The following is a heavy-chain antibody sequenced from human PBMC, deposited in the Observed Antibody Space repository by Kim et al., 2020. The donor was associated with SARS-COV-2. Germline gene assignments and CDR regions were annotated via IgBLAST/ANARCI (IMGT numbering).Heavy chain of an antibody. V-gene: IGHV1-46*01. Sequence: YAQKFPGRVTMTRDTSTTSVYMDLSSLRSADTAVYYCAREYSGTYHFDYWGQGTLVTVSS. J-gene: IGHJ4*02. CDR3: AREYSGTYHFDY. D-gene: IGHD1-26*01.